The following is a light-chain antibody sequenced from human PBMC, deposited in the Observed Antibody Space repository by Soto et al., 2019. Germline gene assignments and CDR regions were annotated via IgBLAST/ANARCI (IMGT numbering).Light chain of an antibody. Sequence: EIVMTQSPATLSVSPGERATLSCRASQSISSNLAWYQQKPGQAPRLHIYGASTRATGILARFSGSGSGTEFTLIISSLQSEDFAVYYCQQYHNWPLTFGGGTNVEIK. J-gene: IGKJ4*01. CDR1: QSISSN. CDR3: QQYHNWPLT. CDR2: GAS. V-gene: IGKV3D-15*01.